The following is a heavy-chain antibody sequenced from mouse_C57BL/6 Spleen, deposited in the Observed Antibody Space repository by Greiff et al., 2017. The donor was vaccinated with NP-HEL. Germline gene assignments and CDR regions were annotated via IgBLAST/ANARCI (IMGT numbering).Heavy chain of an antibody. V-gene: IGHV1-76*01. CDR3: ARGILVAGIDY. J-gene: IGHJ2*01. CDR1: GYTFTDYY. CDR2: IYPGSGNT. Sequence: QVQLQQSGAELVRPGASVKLSCKASGYTFTDYYINWVKQRPGQGLEWIARIYPGSGNTYYNEKFKGKATLTAEKSSSPAYMQLSSLTSEDSAVYFCARGILVAGIDYWGQGTTLTVSS. D-gene: IGHD1-1*01.